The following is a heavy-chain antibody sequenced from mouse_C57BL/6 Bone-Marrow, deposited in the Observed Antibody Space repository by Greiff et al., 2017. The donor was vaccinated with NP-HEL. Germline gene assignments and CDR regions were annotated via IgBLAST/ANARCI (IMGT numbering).Heavy chain of an antibody. Sequence: QVTLKVSGPGILQPSQTLSLTCSFSGFSLSTFGMGVGWIRQPSGKGLEWLAHIWWDDDKYYNPALKSRLTISKDTSKNQVFLKIANVDTADAATYYCARTYSNYVNYAMDYWGQGTSVTVSS. V-gene: IGHV8-8*01. CDR2: IWWDDDK. J-gene: IGHJ4*01. CDR1: GFSLSTFGMG. CDR3: ARTYSNYVNYAMDY. D-gene: IGHD2-5*01.